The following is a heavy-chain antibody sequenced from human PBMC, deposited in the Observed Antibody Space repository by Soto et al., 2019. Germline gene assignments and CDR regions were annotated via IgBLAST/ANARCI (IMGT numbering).Heavy chain of an antibody. CDR3: ARVAVVPAAMPWYYFDY. Sequence: ASVKVSCKASGYTFTSYYMHWVRQAPGQGLEWMGIINPSGGSTSYAQKLQGRVTMTRDTSTSTVYMELSSLRSEDTAVYYCARVAVVPAAMPWYYFDYWGQGTLVTVSS. CDR2: INPSGGST. V-gene: IGHV1-46*03. CDR1: GYTFTSYY. D-gene: IGHD2-2*01. J-gene: IGHJ4*02.